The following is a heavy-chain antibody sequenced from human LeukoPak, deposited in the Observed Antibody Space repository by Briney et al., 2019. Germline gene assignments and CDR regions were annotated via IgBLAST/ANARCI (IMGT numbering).Heavy chain of an antibody. V-gene: IGHV3-74*01. Sequence: GGSLRLSCAVSGFTFSSYWMHWVRQVPGEGLVWVSRINSDGYSIGYADSVKGRFTISRDNAKNTLLLQVNSLRAEDTAVYYCARDLDGYRSGNGAWGQGTLVTVSS. CDR2: INSDGYSI. CDR1: GFTFSSYW. J-gene: IGHJ5*02. CDR3: ARDLDGYRSGNGA. D-gene: IGHD5-12*01.